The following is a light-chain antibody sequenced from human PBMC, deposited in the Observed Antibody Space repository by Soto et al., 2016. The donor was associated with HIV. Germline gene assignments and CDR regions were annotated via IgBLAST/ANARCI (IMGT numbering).Light chain of an antibody. Sequence: AIQMTQSPSSLSASVGDGVTITCRASQGIKDELAWYQQKSGEAPKLLIYSTSKLGSGVPSRFSGSASGTDFTLTISSLQPEDFATYYCQQYYSYPRTFGQGTKVKIK. CDR3: QQYYSYPRT. J-gene: IGKJ1*01. CDR1: QGIKDE. V-gene: IGKV1-6*01. CDR2: STS.